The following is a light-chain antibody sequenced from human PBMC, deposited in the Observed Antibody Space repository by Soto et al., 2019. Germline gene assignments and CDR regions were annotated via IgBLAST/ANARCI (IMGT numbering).Light chain of an antibody. CDR2: AAS. CDR3: QKYNSAPRT. J-gene: IGKJ3*01. Sequence: DFQMTQSPYSLSASVGDRVTITCRASQGISNYLAWYQQKPGKVPKLLIYAASTLQSGVPSRFSGSGSGTDFTLTISGLQLEDVATYYCQKYNSAPRTFGPGTKVDI. V-gene: IGKV1-27*01. CDR1: QGISNY.